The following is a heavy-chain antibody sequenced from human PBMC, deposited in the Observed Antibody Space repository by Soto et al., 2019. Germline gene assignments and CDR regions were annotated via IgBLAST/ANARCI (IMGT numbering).Heavy chain of an antibody. Sequence: SETLSLTCTVSGGSISSSSYYWGWIRQPPGKGLEWIGSIYYSGSTYYNPSLKSRVTISVDTSKNQFSLKLSSVTAADTAVYYCARRVLRFLEWLSPPLYGMDVWGQGTTVTVSS. CDR1: GGSISSSSYY. V-gene: IGHV4-39*01. J-gene: IGHJ6*02. CDR2: IYYSGST. D-gene: IGHD3-3*01. CDR3: ARRVLRFLEWLSPPLYGMDV.